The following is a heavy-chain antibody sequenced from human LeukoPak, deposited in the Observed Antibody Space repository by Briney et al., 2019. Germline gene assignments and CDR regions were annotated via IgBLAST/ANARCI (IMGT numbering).Heavy chain of an antibody. CDR3: ARPMNTGGSGSHYRPLDY. CDR2: IKQDGSEK. J-gene: IGHJ4*02. D-gene: IGHD3-10*01. CDR1: GFTFSSYW. Sequence: GGSLRLSCAASGFTFSSYWMSWVRQAPGKGLERVANIKQDGSEKYYVDSVKGRFTISRDNAQNSLYLQMNSLRAEDTAVYYCARPMNTGGSGSHYRPLDYWGQGTLVTVSS. V-gene: IGHV3-7*01.